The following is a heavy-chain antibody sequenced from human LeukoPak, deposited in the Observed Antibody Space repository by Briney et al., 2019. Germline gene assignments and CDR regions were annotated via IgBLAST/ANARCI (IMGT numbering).Heavy chain of an antibody. CDR1: GGSISSGGYY. Sequence: SQTLSLTCTVSGGSISSGGYYWSWIRQHPGKGLEWIGYIYYSGSTYYNPSLKSRVTISVDTSKNQFSLKLSSVTAADTAVYYCARGSLGYDFWSGRNNYYYYYGMDVWGQGTTVTVSS. V-gene: IGHV4-31*03. CDR3: ARGSLGYDFWSGRNNYYYYYGMDV. J-gene: IGHJ6*02. CDR2: IYYSGST. D-gene: IGHD3-3*01.